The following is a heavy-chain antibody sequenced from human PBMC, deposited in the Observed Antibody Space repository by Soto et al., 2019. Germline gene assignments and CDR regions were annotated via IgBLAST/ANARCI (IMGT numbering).Heavy chain of an antibody. D-gene: IGHD3-9*01. CDR2: IYYSGST. Sequence: SETLSLTCTVSGGSISSSSYYWSRIRPPPGKGVEGIGSIYYSGSTYYNPSLKSRVTISVDTSKNQFSLKLSSVTAADTAVYYCARHLGDYDILTGYHALGWFDPWGQGTLVTVSS. V-gene: IGHV4-39*01. J-gene: IGHJ5*02. CDR3: ARHLGDYDILTGYHALGWFDP. CDR1: GGSISSSSYY.